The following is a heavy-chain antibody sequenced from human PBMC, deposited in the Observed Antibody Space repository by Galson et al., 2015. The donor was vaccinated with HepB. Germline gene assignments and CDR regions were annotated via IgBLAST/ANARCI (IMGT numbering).Heavy chain of an antibody. CDR3: ARDLYSSGWYVGGRGESWFDP. J-gene: IGHJ5*02. Sequence: SETLSLTCTVSGGSISSYYWSWIRQPAGKGLEWIGRIYTSGSTNYNPSLKSRVTMSVDTSKNQFSLKLSSVTAADTAVYYCARDLYSSGWYVGGRGESWFDPWGQGTLVTVSS. V-gene: IGHV4-4*07. CDR2: IYTSGST. D-gene: IGHD6-19*01. CDR1: GGSISSYY.